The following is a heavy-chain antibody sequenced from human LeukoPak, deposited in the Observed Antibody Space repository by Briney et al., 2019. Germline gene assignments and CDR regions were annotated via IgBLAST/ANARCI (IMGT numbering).Heavy chain of an antibody. CDR1: GGSITSFD. CDR3: ARLWAITFDP. Sequence: SETLSLTCSVSGGSITSFDWGWIRPRAGKGLEWIGRIYTSGSTKYNTSLKSRGSMSLDTSKNRSALNVSAVRAADTALLCCARLWAITFDPWGQGTRVTVSS. J-gene: IGHJ5*02. V-gene: IGHV4-4*07. D-gene: IGHD5-12*01. CDR2: IYTSGST.